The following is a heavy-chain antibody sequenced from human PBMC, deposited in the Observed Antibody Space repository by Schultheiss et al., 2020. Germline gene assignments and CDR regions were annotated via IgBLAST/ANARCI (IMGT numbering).Heavy chain of an antibody. D-gene: IGHD6-19*01. V-gene: IGHV3-21*01. J-gene: IGHJ3*02. CDR1: GFTFSSYA. CDR2: ITIRSSDM. CDR3: ARDRYTSDWNAFDI. Sequence: GGSLRLSCVASGFTFSSYAMNWVRQAPGRGLEWVSSITIRSSDMFYADSVKGRFTISRDDAKKSLYLQMNSLRAEDTAVYYCARDRYTSDWNAFDIWGQGTMVTV.